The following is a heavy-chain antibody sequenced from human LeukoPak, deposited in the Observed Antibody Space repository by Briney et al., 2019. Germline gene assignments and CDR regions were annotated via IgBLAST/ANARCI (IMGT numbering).Heavy chain of an antibody. Sequence: GESTKISCKGSGYTFTTYWIAWVRQMPGKGLEWMGIIYPGDSDTRYSPSFQGQVTISADKSISTAYLQWSSLKASDTAMFYCARLGITGTTLYYFDYCGQGTLVTVSS. D-gene: IGHD1-20*01. CDR2: IYPGDSDT. CDR1: GYTFTTYW. J-gene: IGHJ4*02. CDR3: ARLGITGTTLYYFDY. V-gene: IGHV5-51*01.